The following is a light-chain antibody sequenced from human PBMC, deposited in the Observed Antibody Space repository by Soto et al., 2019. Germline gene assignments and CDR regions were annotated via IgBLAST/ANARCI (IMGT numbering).Light chain of an antibody. J-gene: IGKJ4*01. CDR3: QQYVTTPLT. V-gene: IGKV3-20*01. CDR1: QTISSF. CDR2: GAS. Sequence: EIVLTQSPGTLSLSPGEGATLSCRASQTISSFLAWYQQKRGQAPRLLIHGASNRATGIPDRFSGSGSGTDFTLTITRLEPEDFAVYYCQQYVTTPLTFGGGTKVEIK.